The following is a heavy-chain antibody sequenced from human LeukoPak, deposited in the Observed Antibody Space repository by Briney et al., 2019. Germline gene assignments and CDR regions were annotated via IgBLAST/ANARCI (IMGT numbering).Heavy chain of an antibody. D-gene: IGHD3-10*01. Sequence: GGSLRLSCAASGFTFSDYYMSWIRQAPGKGLEWVSHISSSDTIYYGDSVKGRFTVSRDNAKSSLYPQMNSLRAEDTAVYYCARDRQAHWLTFGCYYYYG. J-gene: IGHJ6*01. CDR1: GFTFSDYY. CDR2: ISSSDTI. CDR3: ARDRQAHWLTFGCYYYYG. V-gene: IGHV3-11*01.